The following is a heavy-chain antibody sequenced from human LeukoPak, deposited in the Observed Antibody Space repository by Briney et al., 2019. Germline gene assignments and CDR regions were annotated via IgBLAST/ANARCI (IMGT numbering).Heavy chain of an antibody. Sequence: SETLSLTCTVSGGSISSGGYYWSWIRQHPGKGLEWIGYIYYSGSTYYNPSLKSRVTISVDTPNNHFSLKLSSVTAAHTAVYYCARDKQGLTYSRANWFDTWGQGTLVTVSS. D-gene: IGHD6-25*01. V-gene: IGHV4-31*03. CDR1: GGSISSGGYY. CDR2: IYYSGST. J-gene: IGHJ5*02. CDR3: ARDKQGLTYSRANWFDT.